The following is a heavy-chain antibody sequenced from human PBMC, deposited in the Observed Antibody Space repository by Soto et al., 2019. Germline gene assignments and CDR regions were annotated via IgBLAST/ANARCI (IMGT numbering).Heavy chain of an antibody. D-gene: IGHD6-19*01. CDR3: ARHSRAVAGFPYYYYDGLDV. CDR2: IDPSDSYT. V-gene: IGHV5-10-1*01. J-gene: IGHJ6*02. Sequence: LRRSDRGRGGSMWSSWNRKGREMAGKWLAWMGRIDPSDSYTNYSPSFQGHVTISADKSISTAYLQWSSLKASDTAMYYCARHSRAVAGFPYYYYDGLDVWGQGTTVTVSS. CDR1: GGSMWSSW.